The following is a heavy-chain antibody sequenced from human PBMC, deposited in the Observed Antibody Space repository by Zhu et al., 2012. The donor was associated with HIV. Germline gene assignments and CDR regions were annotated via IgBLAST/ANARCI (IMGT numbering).Heavy chain of an antibody. Sequence: QVQLQESGPGLVKPSETLSLTCTVSSDSISNYYWSWIRQPPGKGLEWIGYIYNIGSTNYNPSLKSRVTISVDTSKNQFSLKLSSVTAADTAVYYCARGRMGYCSGGTCYSFDYWGQGILVTVSS. V-gene: IGHV4-59*01. D-gene: IGHD2-15*01. CDR1: SDSISNYY. CDR2: IYNIGST. CDR3: ARGRMGYCSGGTCYSFDY. J-gene: IGHJ4*02.